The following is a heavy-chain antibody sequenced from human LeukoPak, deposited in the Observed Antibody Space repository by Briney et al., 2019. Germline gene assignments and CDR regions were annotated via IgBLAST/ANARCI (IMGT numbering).Heavy chain of an antibody. D-gene: IGHD3-16*01. J-gene: IGHJ4*02. V-gene: IGHV3-21*01. Sequence: PRGSLRLSCAASGFTFSSYAMSWVRQAPGKGLEWVSSISSSSSYIYYADSVKGRFAISRDNAKNSLYLQMNSLRAEDTAVYYCARDKASVWRPFDYWGQGTLVTVSS. CDR2: ISSSSSYI. CDR1: GFTFSSYA. CDR3: ARDKASVWRPFDY.